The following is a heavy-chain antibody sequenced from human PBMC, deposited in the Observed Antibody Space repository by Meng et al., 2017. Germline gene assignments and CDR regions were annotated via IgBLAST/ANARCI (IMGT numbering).Heavy chain of an antibody. CDR2: IYYSGST. CDR1: GGSISSYY. V-gene: IGHV4-59*01. D-gene: IGHD3-22*01. J-gene: IGHJ4*02. CDR3: ARFPLGYDSSGYYSPEGYFAY. Sequence: SETLSLTCTVSGGSISSYYWSWIRQPPGKGLEWIGYIYYSGSTNYNPSLKSRVTISVDTSKNQFSLKLSSVTAADTAVYYCARFPLGYDSSGYYSPEGYFAYWGQGTLVTVSS.